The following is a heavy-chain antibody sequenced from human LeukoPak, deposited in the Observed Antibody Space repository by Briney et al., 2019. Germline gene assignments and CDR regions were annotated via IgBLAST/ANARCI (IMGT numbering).Heavy chain of an antibody. CDR3: AREFCSGGSCYPIDY. CDR2: ISAYNDNT. J-gene: IGHJ4*02. V-gene: IGHV1-18*01. D-gene: IGHD2-15*01. Sequence: ASVKVSCKASGYTFTSYGISWVRQAPGQGLEWMGWISAYNDNTNYAQKLQGRVTMTTDTSTSTAYMELRSLRSDDTAVYYCAREFCSGGSCYPIDYWGQGTLVTVSS. CDR1: GYTFTSYG.